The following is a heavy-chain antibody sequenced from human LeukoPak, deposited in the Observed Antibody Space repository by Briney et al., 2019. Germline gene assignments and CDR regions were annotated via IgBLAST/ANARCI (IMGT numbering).Heavy chain of an antibody. V-gene: IGHV4-61*02. D-gene: IGHD1-26*01. CDR3: ARDRPTGGSLRSTNVFDP. CDR2: IYTSGST. J-gene: IGHJ5*02. CDR1: GGSISSSSYY. Sequence: PSETLSLTCTVSGGSISSSSYYWSWIRQPAGKGLEWIGRIYTSGSTNYNPSLKSRVTISVDTSKNQFSLKLSSVTAADTAVYYCARDRPTGGSLRSTNVFDPWGQGTLVTVSS.